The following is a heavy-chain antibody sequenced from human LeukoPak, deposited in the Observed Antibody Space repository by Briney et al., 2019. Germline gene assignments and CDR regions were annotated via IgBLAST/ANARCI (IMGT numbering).Heavy chain of an antibody. J-gene: IGHJ6*02. CDR3: ARARYGGNSQYYYYYGMDV. CDR1: GGTFSSYA. V-gene: IGHV1-69*04. Sequence: SVKVSCKASGGTFSSYAISWVRQAPGQGLEWMGRIIPILGIANYAQKFQGRVTITADKSTSTAYMELSSLRSEDTAVYYCARARYGGNSQYYYYYGMDVWAKGPRSPSP. D-gene: IGHD4-23*01. CDR2: IIPILGIA.